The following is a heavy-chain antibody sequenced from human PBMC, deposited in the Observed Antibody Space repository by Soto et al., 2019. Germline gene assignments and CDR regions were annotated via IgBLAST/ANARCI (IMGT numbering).Heavy chain of an antibody. Sequence: QVQLVESGGGVVQPGRSLRLSCAASGFTFSSYGMHWVRQAPGKGLEWVAVIWYDGSNKYYADSVKGRFTISRDNSKNTLYLQMTSLRGKDTAVYYCARGAGSGSYWDRFDPWGQGTLVTASS. J-gene: IGHJ5*02. D-gene: IGHD3-10*01. CDR1: GFTFSSYG. CDR2: IWYDGSNK. V-gene: IGHV3-33*01. CDR3: ARGAGSGSYWDRFDP.